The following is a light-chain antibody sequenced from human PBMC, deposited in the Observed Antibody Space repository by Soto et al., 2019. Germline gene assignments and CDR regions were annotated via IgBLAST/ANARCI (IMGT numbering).Light chain of an antibody. CDR2: DDI. CDR1: GSDFRTYNL. CDR3: CSSAGSSTSWM. Sequence: QSVLTQPASVSGSPGQSITISCTGTGSDFRTYNLVSWYQQHPGKAPKLIIYDDIQWPSGISNRFSGSKSGNTASLTVSGLQAEDEANYFCCSSAGSSTSWMFGGGTKLTVL. J-gene: IGLJ3*02. V-gene: IGLV2-23*01.